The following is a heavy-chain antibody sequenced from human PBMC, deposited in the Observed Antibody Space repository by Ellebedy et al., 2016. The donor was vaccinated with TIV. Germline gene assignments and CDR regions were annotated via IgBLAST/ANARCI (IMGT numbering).Heavy chain of an antibody. CDR2: INQVGNEK. CDR3: VSAARGSNCCEAY. CDR1: GFTFSSFW. J-gene: IGHJ4*01. Sequence: PGGSLRLSCGASGFTFSSFWMGWVRRAPGKGLEWVATINQVGNEKYYVDSVKGRFTISRDNAKTSLYLQMNSLRAEDTAVYSCVSAARGSNCCEAYWGHGTLVTVSS. D-gene: IGHD2-21*01. V-gene: IGHV3-7*03.